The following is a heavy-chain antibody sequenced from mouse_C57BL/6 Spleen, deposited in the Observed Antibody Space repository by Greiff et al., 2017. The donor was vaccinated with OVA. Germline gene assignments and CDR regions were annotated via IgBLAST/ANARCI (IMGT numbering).Heavy chain of an antibody. V-gene: IGHV1-50*01. CDR2: IDPSDSYT. Sequence: LQLQQPGAELVKPGASVKLSCKASGYTFTSYWMQWVKQRPGQGLEWIGEIDPSDSYTNYNQKFKGKATLTVDTSSSTAYMQLSSLTSEDSAVYYCATHYYGSSYGGYWGQGTTLTVSS. CDR3: ATHYYGSSYGGY. CDR1: GYTFTSYW. D-gene: IGHD1-1*01. J-gene: IGHJ2*01.